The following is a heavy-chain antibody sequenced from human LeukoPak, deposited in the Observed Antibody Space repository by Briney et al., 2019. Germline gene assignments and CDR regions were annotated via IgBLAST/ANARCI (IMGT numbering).Heavy chain of an antibody. CDR3: ARGESEYFGEPNAFGL. J-gene: IGHJ3*01. D-gene: IGHD3-10*01. V-gene: IGHV3-21*01. CDR1: GFTFTSYT. Sequence: GGSLRLSCEASGFTFTSYTMNWVRQAPGKGLEWVSSISSSRTFIYYADSVRGRFTISRDNANNSLSLQMNSLRADDTALYYCARGESEYFGEPNAFGLWGQGTVVTVSS. CDR2: ISSSRTFI.